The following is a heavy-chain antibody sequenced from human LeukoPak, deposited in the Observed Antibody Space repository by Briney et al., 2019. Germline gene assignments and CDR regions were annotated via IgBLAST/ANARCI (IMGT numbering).Heavy chain of an antibody. Sequence: PSETLSLTCTVSGVSIISYYRSWTRQPPGKGLELIGYIYYSGSTNYNPSLKSRLTISVDTSKNQFSLKLSSVTAADMAVYYCARHMRRAFPDAAFDIWGQGTMVTVSS. D-gene: IGHD2-2*01. CDR3: ARHMRRAFPDAAFDI. J-gene: IGHJ3*02. V-gene: IGHV4-59*08. CDR1: GVSIISYY. CDR2: IYYSGST.